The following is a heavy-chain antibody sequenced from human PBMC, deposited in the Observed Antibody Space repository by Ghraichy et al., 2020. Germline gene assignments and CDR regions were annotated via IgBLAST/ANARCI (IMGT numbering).Heavy chain of an antibody. Sequence: ASVKVSCKASGYTFTGYYMHWVRQAPGQGLEWMGWINPNSGGTNYAQKFQGRVTMTRDTSISTAYMELSRLRSDDTAVYYCARRLLGLHQWVEGGDFDYWGQGTLVTVSS. CDR2: INPNSGGT. CDR1: GYTFTGYY. D-gene: IGHD6-19*01. V-gene: IGHV1-2*02. CDR3: ARRLLGLHQWVEGGDFDY. J-gene: IGHJ4*02.